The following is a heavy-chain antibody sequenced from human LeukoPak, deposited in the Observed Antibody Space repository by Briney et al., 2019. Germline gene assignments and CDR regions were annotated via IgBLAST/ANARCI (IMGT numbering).Heavy chain of an antibody. D-gene: IGHD3-10*01. V-gene: IGHV3-21*01. J-gene: IGHJ4*02. Sequence: KPGGSLRLSCAASGFTFSSYSMNWVRQAPGKGLEWVSSISSSSSYIYYADSVKGRFAISRDNAKNSLYLQMNSLRAEDTAVYYCARGPLFGSGSYSYFDYWGQGTLVTVSS. CDR2: ISSSSSYI. CDR1: GFTFSSYS. CDR3: ARGPLFGSGSYSYFDY.